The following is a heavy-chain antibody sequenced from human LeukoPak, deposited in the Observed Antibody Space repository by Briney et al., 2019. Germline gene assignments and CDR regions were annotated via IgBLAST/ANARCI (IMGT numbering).Heavy chain of an antibody. J-gene: IGHJ4*02. CDR2: ISSSSSTI. CDR3: AKRRLSSDYYDY. D-gene: IGHD3-22*01. CDR1: GFTFSSYS. Sequence: GGSLRLSCAASGFTFSSYSMNWVRQAPGKGLEWVSYISSSSSTIYYADSVKGRFTISRDNSRNTLYLQMNSLRAEDTAVYYCAKRRLSSDYYDYWGQGILVTVSS. V-gene: IGHV3-48*01.